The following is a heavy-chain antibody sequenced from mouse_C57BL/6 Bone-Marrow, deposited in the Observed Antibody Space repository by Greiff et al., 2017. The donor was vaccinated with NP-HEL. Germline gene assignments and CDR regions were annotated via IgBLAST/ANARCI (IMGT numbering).Heavy chain of an antibody. J-gene: IGHJ1*03. CDR1: GYSITSGYD. D-gene: IGHD1-1*01. Sequence: EVQLQQSGPGMVKPSQSLSLTCTVTGYSITSGYDWHWIRHFPGNKLEWMGYISYSGSTNYNPSLKSRISITHDTSKNHFFLKLNSVTTEDTATYYCARHYYGSHWYFDGWGTGTTVTVSS. CDR2: ISYSGST. V-gene: IGHV3-1*01. CDR3: ARHYYGSHWYFDG.